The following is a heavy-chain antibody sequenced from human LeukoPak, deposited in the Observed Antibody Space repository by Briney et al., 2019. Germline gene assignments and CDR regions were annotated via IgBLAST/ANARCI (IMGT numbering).Heavy chain of an antibody. CDR2: IYYSGST. Sequence: SETLSLTCTVSGGSISSGDYYWSWIRQPPGKGLEWIGYIYYSGSTYYNPSLKSRVTISVDTSKNQFSLKLSSVTAADTAVYYCARGEYYYDSSGYSPIFDYRGQGTLVTVSS. J-gene: IGHJ4*02. CDR1: GGSISSGDYY. V-gene: IGHV4-30-4*01. D-gene: IGHD3-22*01. CDR3: ARGEYYYDSSGYSPIFDY.